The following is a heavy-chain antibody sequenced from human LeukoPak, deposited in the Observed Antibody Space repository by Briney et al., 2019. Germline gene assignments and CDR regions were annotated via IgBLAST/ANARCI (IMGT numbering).Heavy chain of an antibody. CDR1: GGSISSSSYY. J-gene: IGHJ4*02. CDR2: IYTSGST. Sequence: PSETLSLTCTVSGGSISSSSYYWSWIRQPPGKGLEWIGRIYTSGSTNYNPSLKSRVTMSVDTSKNQFSLKLSSVTAADTALYYCAREEHISGWYVFDYWGQGTLVTVSS. V-gene: IGHV4-61*02. CDR3: AREEHISGWYVFDY. D-gene: IGHD6-19*01.